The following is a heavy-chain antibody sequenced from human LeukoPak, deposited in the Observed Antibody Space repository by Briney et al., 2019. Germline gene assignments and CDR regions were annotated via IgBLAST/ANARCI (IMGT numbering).Heavy chain of an antibody. CDR2: ISAYSGNT. Sequence: ASVKVSCKSSDHTFPTYGISWVRQAPGQGLEWMGWISAYSGNTNYAQKLQGRVTMTTDTSTSTAYMELRSLRSDDTAVYYCARDRGLHGFDIWGQGTMVTVSS. D-gene: IGHD3-16*01. CDR1: DHTFPTYG. V-gene: IGHV1-18*01. J-gene: IGHJ3*02. CDR3: ARDRGLHGFDI.